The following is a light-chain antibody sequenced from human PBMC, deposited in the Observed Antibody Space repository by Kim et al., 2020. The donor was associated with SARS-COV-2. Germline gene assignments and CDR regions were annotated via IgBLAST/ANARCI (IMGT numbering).Light chain of an antibody. Sequence: SASVGDRVTITCRASQGISKDLAWYQQKPGNAPKLLIFVASALQSGVPTRFSGSGSGTDFTLTISSLQPEDVATYYCQKYNGAPWTFGQGTKLEI. CDR2: VAS. V-gene: IGKV1-27*01. CDR1: QGISKD. CDR3: QKYNGAPWT. J-gene: IGKJ1*01.